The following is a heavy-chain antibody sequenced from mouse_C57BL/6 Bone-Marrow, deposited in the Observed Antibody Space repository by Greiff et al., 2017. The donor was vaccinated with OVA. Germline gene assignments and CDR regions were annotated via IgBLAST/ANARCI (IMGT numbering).Heavy chain of an antibody. CDR3: ASKSYYYGSSYGYFDV. J-gene: IGHJ1*03. CDR2: IFPGSGST. D-gene: IGHD1-1*01. Sequence: VQLQQSGPELVRPGASVKISCKAPAYTFTSHWMQWVRQRPGQGLEWIGEIFPGSGSTYYNEKFKGKATLTADKSSSTAYMQFSSLTSEDSAIYYCASKSYYYGSSYGYFDVWRTGTTVTVSS. CDR1: AYTFTSHW. V-gene: IGHV1-56*01.